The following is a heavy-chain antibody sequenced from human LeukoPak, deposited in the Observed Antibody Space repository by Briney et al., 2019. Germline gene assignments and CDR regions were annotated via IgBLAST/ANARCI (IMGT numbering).Heavy chain of an antibody. J-gene: IGHJ4*02. CDR3: ARDLLDSSGCLAY. CDR1: GYTFGGYY. CDR2: INPDSGGT. Sequence: ASVKVSCKTSGYTFGGYYMHWVRQAPGQGLEWMGWINPDSGGTNYAQNFQGRATMTRDTSISAVYIEVSRLTSDDTAVYYCARDLLDSSGCLAYWGQGTLVTVSS. D-gene: IGHD3-22*01. V-gene: IGHV1-2*02.